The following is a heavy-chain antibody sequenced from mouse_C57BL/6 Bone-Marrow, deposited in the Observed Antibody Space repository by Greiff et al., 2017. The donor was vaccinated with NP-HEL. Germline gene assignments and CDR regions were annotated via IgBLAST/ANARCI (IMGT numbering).Heavy chain of an antibody. CDR1: GYTFTSYG. V-gene: IGHV1-81*01. J-gene: IGHJ1*03. Sequence: VQLQESGAELARPGASVKLSCKASGYTFTSYGISWVKQRTGQGLEWIGEIYPRSGNTYYNEKFKGKATLTADKSSSTAYMELRSLTSQDSAVYFCARRGGGIYGYFDVWGTGTTVTVSS. D-gene: IGHD1-1*02. CDR2: IYPRSGNT. CDR3: ARRGGGIYGYFDV.